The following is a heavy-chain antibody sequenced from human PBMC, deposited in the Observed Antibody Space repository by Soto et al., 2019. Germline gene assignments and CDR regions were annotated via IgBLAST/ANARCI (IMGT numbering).Heavy chain of an antibody. CDR2: ISSSSSYI. D-gene: IGHD6-13*01. V-gene: IGHV3-21*01. CDR1: GFTFSSYS. J-gene: IGHJ6*02. Sequence: GGSLRLSCAASGFTFSSYSMNWVRQAPGKGLEWVSSISSSSSYIYYADSVKGRFTISRDNAKNSLYLQMNSLRAEDTAVYYCARERMPTGIAAAGTMLSSLGGYYYGMDVWGQGTTVTVSS. CDR3: ARERMPTGIAAAGTMLSSLGGYYYGMDV.